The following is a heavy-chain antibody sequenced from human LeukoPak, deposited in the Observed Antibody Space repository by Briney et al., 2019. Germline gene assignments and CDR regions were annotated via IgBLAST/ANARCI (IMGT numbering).Heavy chain of an antibody. J-gene: IGHJ4*02. Sequence: EAGGSLRLSCAASGFTFSNAWMSWVRQAPGKGLEWVGRIKSKTDGGTTDYAAPVKDRFTISRDDSKNTLYLQMNSLKTEDTAVYYCTTSHREYYFDYWGQGTLVTVSS. CDR1: GFTFSNAW. CDR2: IKSKTDGGTT. V-gene: IGHV3-15*01. CDR3: TTSHREYYFDY.